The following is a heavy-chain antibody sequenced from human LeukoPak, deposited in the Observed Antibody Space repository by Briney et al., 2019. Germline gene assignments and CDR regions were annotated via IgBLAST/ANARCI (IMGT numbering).Heavy chain of an antibody. CDR2: IRSKIYGGTP. CDR3: TRDQTPYY. Sequence: GGSLRLSCTGSGFTFGDYAMTWVRQAPGKGLGWVGFIRSKIYGGTPEYAASVKGRFTISRDDSEGVAYLQMNSLKTEDTAVYYCTRDQTPYYWGQGTLVTVSS. J-gene: IGHJ4*02. V-gene: IGHV3-49*04. CDR1: GFTFGDYA.